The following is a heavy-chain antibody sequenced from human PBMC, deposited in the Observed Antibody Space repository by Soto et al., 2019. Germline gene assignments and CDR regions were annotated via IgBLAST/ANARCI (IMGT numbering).Heavy chain of an antibody. V-gene: IGHV3-30-3*01. J-gene: IGHJ4*02. Sequence: GGSLRLSCAASGFTFSSYAMHWVRQAPGKGLEWVAVISYDGSNKYYADSVKGRFTISRDNSKNTLYLQMNSLRAEDTAVYYCARSDHIDLDYWGQGTLVTVSS. CDR3: ARSDHIDLDY. CDR1: GFTFSSYA. D-gene: IGHD2-21*01. CDR2: ISYDGSNK.